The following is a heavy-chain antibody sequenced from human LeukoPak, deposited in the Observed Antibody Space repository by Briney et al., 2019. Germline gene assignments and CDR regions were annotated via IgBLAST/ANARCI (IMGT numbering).Heavy chain of an antibody. CDR2: INPSGGST. Sequence: GASVKVSCKAFGYTFTSYYMHWVRQAPGQGLEWMGIINPSGGSTSYAQKFQGRVTMTRDTSTSTVYMELSSLRSEDTAVYYCAREKVPAARYYYYYYYMDVWGKGTTVTISS. CDR1: GYTFTSYY. J-gene: IGHJ6*03. CDR3: AREKVPAARYYYYYYYMDV. V-gene: IGHV1-46*01. D-gene: IGHD2-2*01.